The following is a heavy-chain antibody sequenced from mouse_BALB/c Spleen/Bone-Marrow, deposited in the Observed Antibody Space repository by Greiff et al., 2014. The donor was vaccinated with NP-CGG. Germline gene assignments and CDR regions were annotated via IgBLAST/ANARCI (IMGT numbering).Heavy chain of an antibody. J-gene: IGHJ2*01. CDR3: ARWLLLDY. Sequence: LQQSGSELVRPGASVKLSCKASGYTFTCYWMHWVKQRPGQGLEWIGNIYPGTGSTNYDEKFKGKATLTVDTSSSTAYMQLSSLTSEDSAVYYCARWLLLDYWGQGTTLTVSS. CDR2: IYPGTGST. D-gene: IGHD2-3*01. V-gene: IGHV1S22*01. CDR1: GYTFTCYW.